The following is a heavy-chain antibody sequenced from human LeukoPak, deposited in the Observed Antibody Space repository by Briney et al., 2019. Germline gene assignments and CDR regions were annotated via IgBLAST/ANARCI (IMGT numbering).Heavy chain of an antibody. CDR2: IYTSGST. V-gene: IGHV4-61*02. CDR1: GGSISSGSYY. CDR3: ARHRPWYWYFDL. Sequence: PSETLSLTCTVSGGSISSGSYYWSWIRQPAGKGLEWIGRIYTSGSTNYNPSLKSRVTISVDTSKNQFSLRLSSVTAADTAVYYCARHRPWYWYFDLWGRGTLVTVSS. J-gene: IGHJ2*01.